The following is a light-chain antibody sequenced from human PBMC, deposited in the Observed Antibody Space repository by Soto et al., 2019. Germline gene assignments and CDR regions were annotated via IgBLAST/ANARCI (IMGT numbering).Light chain of an antibody. CDR2: KVS. J-gene: IGKJ4*01. Sequence: DIVMTQSPLSLPVTLGQPASISCRSSQSLVHSDGNTYLNWFQQRPGQSPRRLIYKVSNRDSGVPDRFSGSGSGTDFTLKISRVEAEDVWVYYCMQGTHWLTFGGGTKVEIK. CDR1: QSLVHSDGNTY. V-gene: IGKV2-30*02. CDR3: MQGTHWLT.